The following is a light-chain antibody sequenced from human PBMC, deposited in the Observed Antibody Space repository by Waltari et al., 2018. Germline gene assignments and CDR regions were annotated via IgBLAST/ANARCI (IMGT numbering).Light chain of an antibody. V-gene: IGKV3-20*01. CDR1: QSVSRT. Sequence: EIVLTQSPGTLSLSPGERATLSCRASQSVSRTLAWYQQNPGQAPRLLIYDASSRATGIPDRCSGSGSGTDFSLTISRLEPEDFAVYYCQKYGTLPATFGQGTKVEIK. J-gene: IGKJ1*01. CDR2: DAS. CDR3: QKYGTLPAT.